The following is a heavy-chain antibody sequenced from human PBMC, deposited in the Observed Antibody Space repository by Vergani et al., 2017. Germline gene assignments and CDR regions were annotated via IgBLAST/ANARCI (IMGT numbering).Heavy chain of an antibody. CDR3: ARERNAYYDFWSGYYTQYYFDY. Sequence: EVQLVESGGGVVRPGGSLRLSCAASGFTFDDYGMSWVRQAPGKGLEWVSGINWNGGSTGYADSVKGRFTISRDNAKNSLYLQMNSLRAEGTALYYCARERNAYYDFWSGYYTQYYFDYWGQGTLVTVSS. CDR1: GFTFDDYG. V-gene: IGHV3-20*04. D-gene: IGHD3-3*01. J-gene: IGHJ4*02. CDR2: INWNGGST.